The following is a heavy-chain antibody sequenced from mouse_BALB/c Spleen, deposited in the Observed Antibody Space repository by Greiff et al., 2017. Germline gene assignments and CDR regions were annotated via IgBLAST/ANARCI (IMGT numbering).Heavy chain of an antibody. CDR2: INPSAGYT. V-gene: IGHV1-7*01. CDR3: ARRCGSSSAGLAY. D-gene: IGHD1-1*01. CDR1: GYTFTSYW. J-gene: IGHJ3*01. Sequence: VQLQQSGAELAKPGASVKMSCTASGYTFTSYWMHWVQQRPGQGLEWIGYINPSAGYTEYNQKFKDKATLTADKSSSTAYMQLSSLTSEDSAVYYCARRCGSSSAGLAYWGQGTLVTVSA.